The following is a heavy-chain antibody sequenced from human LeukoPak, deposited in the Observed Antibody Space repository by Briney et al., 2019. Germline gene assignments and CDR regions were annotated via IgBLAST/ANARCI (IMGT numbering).Heavy chain of an antibody. CDR3: ARDFERYYYDSSGTFDY. CDR1: GFTFNNAW. CDR2: ISSSSSYI. V-gene: IGHV3-21*01. Sequence: GGSLRLSCAASGFTFNNAWMNWVRQAPGKGLEWVSSISSSSSYIYYADSVKGRFTISRDNAKNSLYLQMNSLRAEDTAVYYCARDFERYYYDSSGTFDYWGQGTLVTVSS. D-gene: IGHD3-22*01. J-gene: IGHJ4*02.